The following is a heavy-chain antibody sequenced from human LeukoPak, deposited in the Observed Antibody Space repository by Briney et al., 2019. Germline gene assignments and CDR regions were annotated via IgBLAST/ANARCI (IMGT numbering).Heavy chain of an antibody. CDR2: IRQDAKSK. D-gene: IGHD3-3*01. Sequence: QPGGSLRLSCAASGFAFGDSWMTWVRRAPGKGLEWVANIRQDAKSKYYVDSVKGRFTISRDNAHSTLYLDMNSLTAEDTAIYYCGRETWQAYNDFWSGYVTDWGQGIVVTVSS. CDR1: GFAFGDSW. V-gene: IGHV3-7*01. J-gene: IGHJ4*02. CDR3: GRETWQAYNDFWSGYVTD.